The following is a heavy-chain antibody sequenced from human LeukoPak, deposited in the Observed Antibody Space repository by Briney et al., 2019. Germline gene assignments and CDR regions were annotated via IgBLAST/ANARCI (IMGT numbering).Heavy chain of an antibody. CDR3: ARGQVDTAMVSPGYFDY. D-gene: IGHD5-18*01. Sequence: SQTLSLTCTVSGGSISSGGYYWSWIRQHPGKGLEWIGYTYYSGSTYYNPSLKSRVTISVDTSKNQFSLKLSSVTAADTAVYYCARGQVDTAMVSPGYFDYWGQGTLVTVSS. CDR2: TYYSGST. CDR1: GGSISSGGYY. J-gene: IGHJ4*02. V-gene: IGHV4-31*03.